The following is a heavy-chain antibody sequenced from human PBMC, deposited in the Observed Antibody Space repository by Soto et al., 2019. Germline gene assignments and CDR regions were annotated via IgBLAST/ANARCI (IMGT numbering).Heavy chain of an antibody. J-gene: IGHJ5*02. CDR3: ARDRAHANENWNRRTHNWFDP. D-gene: IGHD1-1*01. Sequence: PSETLSLTCTVSGGSVSSGSYYWSWIRQPPGKGLEWIGYIYYSGSTNYNPSLKSPVTISVDTSKNQSSLKLSSVTAADTAVYYCARDRAHANENWNRRTHNWFDPWGQGTLVTVSS. CDR1: GGSVSSGSYY. V-gene: IGHV4-61*01. CDR2: IYYSGST.